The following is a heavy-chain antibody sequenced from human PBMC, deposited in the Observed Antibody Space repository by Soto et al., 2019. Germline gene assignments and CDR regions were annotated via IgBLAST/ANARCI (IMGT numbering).Heavy chain of an antibody. Sequence: LRLSCAASGFTVSSNYMSWVRQAPGKGLEWVSVIYSGGSTYYADSVKGRFTISRDNSKNTLYLQMNSLRAEDTAVYYCARDRLDTAMVPYYYYGMDVWGQGTTVTVSS. V-gene: IGHV3-66*01. D-gene: IGHD5-18*01. CDR1: GFTVSSNY. CDR2: IYSGGST. J-gene: IGHJ6*02. CDR3: ARDRLDTAMVPYYYYGMDV.